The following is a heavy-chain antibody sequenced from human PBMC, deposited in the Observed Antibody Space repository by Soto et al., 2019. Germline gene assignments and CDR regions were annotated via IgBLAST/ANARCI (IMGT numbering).Heavy chain of an antibody. J-gene: IGHJ6*02. Sequence: GGSLRLSCTFSGFTSDDYALTWVLHAPGKGLEWVAFATSQAFGGTTDYAASVKGRFTISRDDSTTVAYLQMNSLQTEDTAIYYCTRDGDFYGMDVWGQGTKVTVS. CDR3: TRDGDFYGMDV. CDR1: GFTSDDYA. V-gene: IGHV3-49*04. CDR2: ATSQAFGGTT. D-gene: IGHD3-3*01.